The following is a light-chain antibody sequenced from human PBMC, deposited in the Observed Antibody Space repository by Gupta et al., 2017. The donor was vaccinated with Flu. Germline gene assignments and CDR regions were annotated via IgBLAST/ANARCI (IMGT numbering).Light chain of an antibody. CDR2: TNN. CDR3: ASWDDSLNGVV. Sequence: VTISCSGSSSNIGSNTVNWYQQLPGTAPKLLIYTNNQRPSGVPDRFSGSKSDTSASLDISGLQSEDEADYYWASWDDSLNGVVFGGGTKLTVL. V-gene: IGLV1-44*01. J-gene: IGLJ3*02. CDR1: SSNIGSNT.